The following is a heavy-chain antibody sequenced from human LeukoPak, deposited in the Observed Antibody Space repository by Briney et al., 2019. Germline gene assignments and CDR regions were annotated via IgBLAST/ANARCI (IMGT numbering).Heavy chain of an antibody. CDR1: GFTFSSYW. V-gene: IGHV3-74*01. CDR2: INSDGSST. Sequence: PGGSLRLSCAASGFTFSSYWMHWVRQAPGKGLVWVSRINSDGSSTNQADSVKGRFTISRDNAKKALYLQMNSLRVEDTAVYFCARDTATGLDVWGQGTTVTVS. CDR3: ARDTATGLDV. J-gene: IGHJ6*02. D-gene: IGHD2-21*02.